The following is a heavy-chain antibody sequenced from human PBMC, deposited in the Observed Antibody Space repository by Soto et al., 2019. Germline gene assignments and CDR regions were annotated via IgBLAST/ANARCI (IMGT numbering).Heavy chain of an antibody. D-gene: IGHD3-3*01. CDR2: IYYSGST. CDR1: GGSISSSSYY. J-gene: IGHJ4*02. Sequence: ASETLSLTCTVSGGSISSSSYYWGWIRQPPGKGLEWIGSIYYSGSTYYNPSLKSRVTISVDTSKNQFSLKLSSVTAADTAVYYCARHIDFWSAYFDYWGQGTLVTVSS. CDR3: ARHIDFWSAYFDY. V-gene: IGHV4-39*01.